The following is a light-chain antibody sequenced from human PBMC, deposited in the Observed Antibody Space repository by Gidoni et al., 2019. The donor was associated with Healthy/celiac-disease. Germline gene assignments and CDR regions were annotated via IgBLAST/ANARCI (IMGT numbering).Light chain of an antibody. CDR2: DDS. Sequence: SSVLTPPPSVSVAPGQTARITCGGNNIGSKSVHWYQQKPGQAPVLVVYDDSDRPSGIPERFSGSNSGNTATLTIGRVEAGDEADYYCQVWDSSSDHSVVFGGGTKLTVL. CDR1: NIGSKS. CDR3: QVWDSSSDHSVV. J-gene: IGLJ2*01. V-gene: IGLV3-21*02.